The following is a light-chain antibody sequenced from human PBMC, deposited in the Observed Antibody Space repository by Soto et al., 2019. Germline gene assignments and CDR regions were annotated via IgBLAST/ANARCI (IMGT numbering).Light chain of an antibody. CDR2: EVN. CDR3: SSFTSTSTYV. J-gene: IGLJ1*01. Sequence: QSALTQPASVSGSPGQSITISCTGTSSDVGGYNYVSWYQQHPGKAPKLMIYEVNNRPSGISNRFSGSKSGNMASLTISGLQAEDEADYYCSSFTSTSTYVFGTGTKLTVL. CDR1: SSDVGGYNY. V-gene: IGLV2-14*01.